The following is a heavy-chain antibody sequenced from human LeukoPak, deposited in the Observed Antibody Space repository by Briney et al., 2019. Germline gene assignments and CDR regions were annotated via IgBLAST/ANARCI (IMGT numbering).Heavy chain of an antibody. CDR3: ARGVVITNFNPDWYFDL. Sequence: GESLKISCKGSGYTFTTYWIGWVRQMPGKGLEWMGIIYPGDSDTRYSPSFQGQVTISADKSISTAYLQWSSLKASDTAMYYCARGVVITNFNPDWYFDLWGRGTLVTVSS. D-gene: IGHD3-22*01. CDR1: GYTFTTYW. V-gene: IGHV5-51*01. J-gene: IGHJ2*01. CDR2: IYPGDSDT.